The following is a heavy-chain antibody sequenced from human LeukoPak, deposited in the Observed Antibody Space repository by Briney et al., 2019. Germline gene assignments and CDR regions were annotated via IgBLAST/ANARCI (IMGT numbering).Heavy chain of an antibody. CDR2: IYYSGST. Sequence: PSETLSLTCTVSGGSISSSSYYWGWIRQPPGKGLEWIGSIYYSGSTYYNPSLKSRVTISVDTSKNQFSLKLSSVTAADTAVYYCARPVLSRPRGYSGYWDIIDHWGQGTLVTVSS. J-gene: IGHJ4*02. CDR1: GGSISSSSYY. D-gene: IGHD5-12*01. CDR3: ARPVLSRPRGYSGYWDIIDH. V-gene: IGHV4-39*01.